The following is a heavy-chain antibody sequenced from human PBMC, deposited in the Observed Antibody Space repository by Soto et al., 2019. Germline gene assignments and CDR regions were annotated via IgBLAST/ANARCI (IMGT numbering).Heavy chain of an antibody. CDR2: INHSGST. Sequence: SETLSLTCAVYGGSFSGYYWSWIRQPPGKGLEWIGEINHSGSTNYNPSLKSRVTISVDTSKNQFSLKLSSVTAADTAVYYCAREGYQLARKNYYYYGMDVWGQGTTVTVSS. J-gene: IGHJ6*02. CDR1: GGSFSGYY. V-gene: IGHV4-34*01. CDR3: AREGYQLARKNYYYYGMDV. D-gene: IGHD2-2*01.